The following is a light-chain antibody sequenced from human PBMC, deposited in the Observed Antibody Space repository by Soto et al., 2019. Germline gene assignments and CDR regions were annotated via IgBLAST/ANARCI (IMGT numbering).Light chain of an antibody. V-gene: IGKV3-20*01. Sequence: EIVLTQSPGTLSLSPGEGATLSCRASQSVSNNYLAWYQQKPGQAPRLLIYGASNRATGIPDRFSGSGSGTDFTLTISSLQSEDFAVYYCQQYNNWPPITFGQGTRLEIK. CDR2: GAS. J-gene: IGKJ5*01. CDR3: QQYNNWPPIT. CDR1: QSVSNNY.